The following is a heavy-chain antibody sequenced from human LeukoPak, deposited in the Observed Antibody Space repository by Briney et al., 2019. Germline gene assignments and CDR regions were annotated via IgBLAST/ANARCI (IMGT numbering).Heavy chain of an antibody. CDR2: IYSGGST. D-gene: IGHD3-22*01. CDR1: GFTVSSNY. Sequence: PGGSLRLSCAASGFTVSSNYMSWVRQAPGKGLEWVSVIYSGGSTYYADSVKGRFTISRDNSKNTLYLQMNSLRAEDTAVYYCAKDLVDYYDSSGYYSSSDYWGQGTLVTVSS. V-gene: IGHV3-53*01. J-gene: IGHJ4*02. CDR3: AKDLVDYYDSSGYYSSSDY.